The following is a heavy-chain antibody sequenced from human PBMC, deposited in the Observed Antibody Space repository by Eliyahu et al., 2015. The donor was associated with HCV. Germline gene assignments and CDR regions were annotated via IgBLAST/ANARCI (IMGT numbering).Heavy chain of an antibody. V-gene: IGHV3-9*01. CDR1: XXXFXDYG. J-gene: IGHJ6*02. Sequence: ELQLVESGGGLVQPGXSLRLXCAAXXXXFXDYGMHWGRQAPGKGLGWVSGISWNSVTITYADSVKGRFTVSRDNAKNSLYLQMNSLRSEDTASYYCAKDIGGPYYYYAMDVWGQGTTVTVSS. CDR2: ISWNSVTI. CDR3: AKDIGGPYYYYAMDV.